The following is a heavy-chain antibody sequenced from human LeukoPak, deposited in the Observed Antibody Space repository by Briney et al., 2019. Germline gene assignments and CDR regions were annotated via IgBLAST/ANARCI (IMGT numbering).Heavy chain of an antibody. CDR2: ISWNSGSI. V-gene: IGHV3-9*01. CDR3: AKELRGYSYAPFDY. CDR1: GFTFDDYA. J-gene: IGHJ4*02. Sequence: GRSLRLSCAASGFTFDDYAMHRVRQAPGKGLEWVSGISWNSGSIGYADSVKGRFTISRDNAKNSLYLQMNSLRAEDTALYYCAKELRGYSYAPFDYWGQGTLVTVSS. D-gene: IGHD5-18*01.